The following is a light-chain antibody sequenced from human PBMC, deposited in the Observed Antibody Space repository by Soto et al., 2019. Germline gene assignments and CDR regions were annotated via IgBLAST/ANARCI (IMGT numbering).Light chain of an antibody. CDR1: QSITIW. J-gene: IGKJ1*01. CDR3: QQYNSFSWT. Sequence: DIQMTQSPSPLSASVGDSVTITFRASQSITIWLAWYQQKPGKAPKLLIYDASSLEGGVPSRFSGSGSGTEFTLTISGLQPDDFATYYCQQYNSFSWTFGQGTKVDIK. CDR2: DAS. V-gene: IGKV1-5*01.